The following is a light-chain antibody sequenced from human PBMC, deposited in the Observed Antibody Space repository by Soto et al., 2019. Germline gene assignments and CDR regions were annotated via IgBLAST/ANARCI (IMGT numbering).Light chain of an antibody. J-gene: IGLJ2*01. V-gene: IGLV2-23*01. Sequence: QSALTQPASVSVSPGQSITISCTGTSSDVGSYNLVSWYQQHPGKAPKLMIYEGSKRPSGVSNRFSGSKSGNTASLTISGLQAEDEADYYCCSYAGSNVVFGGGTKLTVL. CDR3: CSYAGSNVV. CDR1: SSDVGSYNL. CDR2: EGS.